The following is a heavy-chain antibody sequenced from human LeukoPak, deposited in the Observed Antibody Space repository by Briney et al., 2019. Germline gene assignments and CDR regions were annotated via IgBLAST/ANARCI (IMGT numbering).Heavy chain of an antibody. V-gene: IGHV4-34*01. Sequence: SETLSLTCAVYGGSFSGSNWSWFRQPPGKGLEWIGEINHSGSTNYNPSLKSRVTISVDTSKNQFSLRLTSVTAADTAVYYCARHGWLYDSGTYYTFDPWGQGTLVTVSS. J-gene: IGHJ5*02. CDR3: ARHGWLYDSGTYYTFDP. D-gene: IGHD3-10*01. CDR1: GGSFSGSN. CDR2: INHSGST.